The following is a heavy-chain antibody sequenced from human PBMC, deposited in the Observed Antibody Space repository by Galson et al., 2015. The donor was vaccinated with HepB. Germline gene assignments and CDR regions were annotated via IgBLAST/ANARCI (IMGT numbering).Heavy chain of an antibody. J-gene: IGHJ4*02. CDR2: FDPEDGET. V-gene: IGHV1-24*01. Sequence: SVKVSCKVSGYTLTELSMHWVRQAPGKGLEWMGGFDPEDGETIYAQKFQGRVTMTEDTSTDTAYMELSSLRSEDTAVYYCAIDPRSYTSSWYYFDYWGQGTLVTVSS. CDR3: AIDPRSYTSSWYYFDY. CDR1: GYTLTELS. D-gene: IGHD6-13*01.